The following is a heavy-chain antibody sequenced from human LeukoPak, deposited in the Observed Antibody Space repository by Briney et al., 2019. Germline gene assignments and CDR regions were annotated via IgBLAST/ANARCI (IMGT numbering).Heavy chain of an antibody. V-gene: IGHV3-23*01. CDR1: GFTFSSYA. CDR3: ARDGPYDSSGYYGWAFDI. CDR2: ISGSGGST. D-gene: IGHD3-22*01. Sequence: GGSLRLSCAASGFTFSSYALSWVRQAPGKGLQWVSAISGSGGSTYYADSVKGRFTISRDNAKNSLYLQMNSLRAEDTAVYYCARDGPYDSSGYYGWAFDIWGQGTMVTVSS. J-gene: IGHJ3*02.